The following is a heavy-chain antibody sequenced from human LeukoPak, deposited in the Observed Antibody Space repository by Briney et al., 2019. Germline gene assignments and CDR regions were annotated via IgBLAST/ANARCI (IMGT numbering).Heavy chain of an antibody. CDR3: ARADYYGSGSYSY. Sequence: GESLKISCKGSGYSFSSYWIGWVRQMPGKGLEWMGIIYVGDSDTRYSPSFQGQVTIPAEKSITTAYLQWSSLKASDTAMYYCARADYYGSGSYSYWGQGTLVTVSS. D-gene: IGHD3-10*01. CDR2: IYVGDSDT. CDR1: GYSFSSYW. J-gene: IGHJ4*02. V-gene: IGHV5-51*01.